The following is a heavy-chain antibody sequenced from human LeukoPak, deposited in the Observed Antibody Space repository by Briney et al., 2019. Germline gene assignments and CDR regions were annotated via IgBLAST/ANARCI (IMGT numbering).Heavy chain of an antibody. CDR3: ARHGGATVVVGFLHAFDI. CDR2: LYYSGST. D-gene: IGHD3-22*01. CDR1: GGSISSYS. V-gene: IGHV4-59*08. J-gene: IGHJ3*02. Sequence: PSETLSLTCTVSGGSISSYSWSWIRQPPGKGLEWIGYLYYSGSTNYNPSLKSRVTMSIDTSKSQFPLKLNSVTAADTAVYYCARHGGATVVVGFLHAFDIWGQGTMVTVSS.